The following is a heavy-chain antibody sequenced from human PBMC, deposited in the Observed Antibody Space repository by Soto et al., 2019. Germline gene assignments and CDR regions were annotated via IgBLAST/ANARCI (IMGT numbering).Heavy chain of an antibody. D-gene: IGHD3-10*01. CDR2: FRTGADDGTT. CDR1: GFTFSSYS. J-gene: IGHJ4*02. CDR3: AKKVNSGPGSQYFDY. V-gene: IGHV3-23*01. Sequence: GGSLRLSCAASGFTFSSYSMSWVRQAPGKGLEWVSGFRTGADDGTTYYADSAKGRFTISRDISKNTLFLQMNSLRAEDTAIYYCAKKVNSGPGSQYFDYWGQGTLVTVSS.